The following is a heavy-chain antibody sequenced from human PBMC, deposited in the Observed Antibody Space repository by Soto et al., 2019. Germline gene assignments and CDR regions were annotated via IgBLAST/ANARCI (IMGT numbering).Heavy chain of an antibody. J-gene: IGHJ6*02. Sequence: QVQLVQSGAEVKKPGSSVKVSCKASGGTFSSYAISWVRQAPGQGLEWMGGIIPIFGTANYAQKFQGRVTITADESTSTAYMELSSLRSEDTAVYYCARDKVGYYDSSGYYRVSVPPDYYYGMDVWSQGTTVTVSS. CDR3: ARDKVGYYDSSGYYRVSVPPDYYYGMDV. CDR1: GGTFSSYA. CDR2: IIPIFGTA. V-gene: IGHV1-69*01. D-gene: IGHD3-22*01.